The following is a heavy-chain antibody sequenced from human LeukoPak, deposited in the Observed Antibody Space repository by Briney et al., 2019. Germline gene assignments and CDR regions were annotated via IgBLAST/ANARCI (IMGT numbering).Heavy chain of an antibody. CDR2: VYHSGLT. D-gene: IGHD2-8*02. CDR1: GASVSTNNW. CDR3: ARGYCTGGNCYSFGY. Sequence: PSETLSLTCVVSGASVSTNNWWTWVRPAPGKGLEWIGEVYHSGLTNYSPSLKSRVTMSSDKSKNIFSLNLTSVTAADTALYYCARGYCTGGNCYSFGYWGQGTLVTVSS. V-gene: IGHV4/OR15-8*02. J-gene: IGHJ4*02.